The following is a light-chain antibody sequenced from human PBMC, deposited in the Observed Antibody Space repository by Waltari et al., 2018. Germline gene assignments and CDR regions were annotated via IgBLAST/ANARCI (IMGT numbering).Light chain of an antibody. Sequence: SSELTQDPAVSVAMGQTVRITCQGDSLRSYYASWYQQRPGQAPILVIYVKNNRPSGVPDRFSGSSSHNTGSLTITGAQAEDEASYYCHSRDASGVAGSFGGGTKLTVL. V-gene: IGLV3-19*01. CDR3: HSRDASGVAGS. CDR1: SLRSYY. J-gene: IGLJ2*01. CDR2: VKN.